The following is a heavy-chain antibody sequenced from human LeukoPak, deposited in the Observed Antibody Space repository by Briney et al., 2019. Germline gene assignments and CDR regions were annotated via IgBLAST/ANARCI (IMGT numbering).Heavy chain of an antibody. V-gene: IGHV3-30*18. D-gene: IGHD6-13*01. CDR1: GFTFRSYG. CDR2: ISFDGSNE. CDR3: AKDDSSSWLFDY. Sequence: PGGSLRLSCAASGFTFRSYGMHWVRQAPGKGLEWVALISFDGSNENYADSVKGRFTISRDNSKNTLYLQMSSLRAEDTAVYYCAKDDSSSWLFDYWGQGTLVTVSS. J-gene: IGHJ4*02.